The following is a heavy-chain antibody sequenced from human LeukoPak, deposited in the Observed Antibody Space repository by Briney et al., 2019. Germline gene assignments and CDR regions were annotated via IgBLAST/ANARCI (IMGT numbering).Heavy chain of an antibody. CDR3: ARDPLVSSYSSSWYSGGLYYYYYMDV. V-gene: IGHV1-69*05. D-gene: IGHD6-13*01. Sequence: ASVKVSCKASGYTFTSYGISWVRQAPGQGLEWMGRIIPIFGTANYAQKFQGRVTITTDESTSTAYMELSSLRSEDTAVYYCARDPLVSSYSSSWYSGGLYYYYYMDVWGKGTTVTVSS. J-gene: IGHJ6*03. CDR1: GYTFTSYG. CDR2: IIPIFGTA.